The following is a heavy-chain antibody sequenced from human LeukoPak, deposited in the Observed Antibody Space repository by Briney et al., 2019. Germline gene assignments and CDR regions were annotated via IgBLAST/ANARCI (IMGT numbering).Heavy chain of an antibody. D-gene: IGHD3-22*01. CDR3: AKEPDSSGYFGY. V-gene: IGHV3-23*01. CDR2: ISGSGRST. J-gene: IGHJ4*02. CDR1: GFTFSKYA. Sequence: GGSLRLPCAASGFTFSKYAMSWVRQAPGKGLEWVSAISGSGRSTYYADSVKGRFTISRDNSKNTLYLQMNSLRADDTAVYYCAKEPDSSGYFGYWGQGTLVTVSS.